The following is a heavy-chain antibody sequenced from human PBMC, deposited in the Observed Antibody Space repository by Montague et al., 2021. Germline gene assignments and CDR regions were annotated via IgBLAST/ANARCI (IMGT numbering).Heavy chain of an antibody. CDR1: GFTFEDYS. J-gene: IGHJ4*02. Sequence: SLRLSCAASGFTFEDYSMNWVRQTPEKGLEWVAYIHKSGHTTHRADFVEGRFTISRDNAKNSLFLEMNDLRDDDTAIYYCVRDPHSLDFWGQGVLVTVSS. D-gene: IGHD1-26*01. CDR3: VRDPHSLDF. CDR2: IHKSGHTT. V-gene: IGHV3-48*02.